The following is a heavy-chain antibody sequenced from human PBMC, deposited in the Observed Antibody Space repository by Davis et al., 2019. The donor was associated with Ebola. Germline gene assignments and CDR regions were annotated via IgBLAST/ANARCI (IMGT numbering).Heavy chain of an antibody. V-gene: IGHV4-4*02. Sequence: SETLSLTCAVSGASISSSNWWSWVRQPPGKGLEWIGEIYHSGSTNYNPSLKSRVTISVDKSKNQFSLKLSSVTAADTAVYYCARDSGWLQSTFDYWGQGTLVTVSS. CDR3: ARDSGWLQSTFDY. J-gene: IGHJ4*02. D-gene: IGHD5-24*01. CDR2: IYHSGST. CDR1: GASISSSNW.